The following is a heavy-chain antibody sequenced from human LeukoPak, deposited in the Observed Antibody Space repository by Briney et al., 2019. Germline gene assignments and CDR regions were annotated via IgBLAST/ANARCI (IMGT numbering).Heavy chain of an antibody. D-gene: IGHD3-10*01. Sequence: SETLSLTCNVSGGSITVNYWSWIRQPPGKGLEWIGHISHNGIATYNPSLKSRVTILVDPSTIHYSLLLTSVTAADTAVYYCARIREDAFDIWGQGRKVSVSS. CDR2: ISHNGIA. CDR3: ARIREDAFDI. J-gene: IGHJ3*02. V-gene: IGHV4-59*12. CDR1: GGSITVNY.